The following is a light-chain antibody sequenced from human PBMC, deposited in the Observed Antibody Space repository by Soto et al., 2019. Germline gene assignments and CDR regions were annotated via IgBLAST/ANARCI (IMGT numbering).Light chain of an antibody. J-gene: IGLJ3*02. V-gene: IGLV1-44*01. CDR1: SSDIGSDT. CDR2: SYN. Sequence: QPVLTQPPSASGTPGQRVTISCSRSSSDIGSDTINWYQQFPGAAPKFLISSYNKRPSGVPDRFSGSRSGTSASLAISGLQPEDEADYYCASWDDRLHGWVFGGGTKLTVL. CDR3: ASWDDRLHGWV.